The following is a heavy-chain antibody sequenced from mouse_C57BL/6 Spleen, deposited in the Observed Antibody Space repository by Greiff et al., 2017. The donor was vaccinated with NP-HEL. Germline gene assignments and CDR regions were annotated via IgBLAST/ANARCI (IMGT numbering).Heavy chain of an antibody. Sequence: QVQLQQSGAELVKPGASVKISCKASGYAFSSYWMNWVKQRPGKGLEWIGQIYPGDGDTNYNGKFKGKATLTADKSSSTAYMQLSSLTSEDSAVYFCARQLRLPSFNYWGQGTTLTVSS. V-gene: IGHV1-80*01. J-gene: IGHJ2*01. CDR2: IYPGDGDT. D-gene: IGHD3-2*02. CDR1: GYAFSSYW. CDR3: ARQLRLPSFNY.